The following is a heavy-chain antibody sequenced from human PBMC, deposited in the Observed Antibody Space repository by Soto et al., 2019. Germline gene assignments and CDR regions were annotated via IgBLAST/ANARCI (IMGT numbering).Heavy chain of an antibody. CDR3: ARGGYDFWSGYSYYYYGMDV. Sequence: EVQLVESGGGVVRPGGSPRLSCAASGFTFDDYGMSWVRQAPGKGLEWVSGINWNGGSTGYADSVKGRFTISRDNAKNSLYLQMNSLRAEDTALYYCARGGYDFWSGYSYYYYGMDVWGQGTTVTVSS. V-gene: IGHV3-20*04. CDR1: GFTFDDYG. J-gene: IGHJ6*02. D-gene: IGHD3-3*01. CDR2: INWNGGST.